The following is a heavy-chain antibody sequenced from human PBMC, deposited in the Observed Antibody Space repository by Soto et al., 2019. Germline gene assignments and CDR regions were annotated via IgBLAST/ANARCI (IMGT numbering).Heavy chain of an antibody. CDR2: INPGKGNT. CDR3: ARGGYFDSSNYLAY. J-gene: IGHJ4*02. CDR1: GYTFTSYG. V-gene: IGHV1-3*01. Sequence: ASVKFSCKASGYTFTSYGINWVRQAPGRELEWMGWINPGKGNTKYSQQFQGRVIIDRDTSASTAYMELSSLRSEDTAVYYCARGGYFDSSNYLAYWGLGTLVTVSS. D-gene: IGHD3-22*01.